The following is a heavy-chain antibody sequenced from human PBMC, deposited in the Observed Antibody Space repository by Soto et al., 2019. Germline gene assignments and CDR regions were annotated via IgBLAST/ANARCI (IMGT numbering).Heavy chain of an antibody. D-gene: IGHD6-19*01. V-gene: IGHV1-18*01. CDR3: ARVQLPTQRLVPPLDY. J-gene: IGHJ4*02. CDR1: GYTFTSYG. CDR2: ISAYNGNT. Sequence: ASVKVSCKASGYTFTSYGISWVRQAPGQGLEWMGWISAYNGNTNYAQKLQGRVTMTTDTSTSTAYMELRSLRSDDTAVYYCARVQLPTQRLVPPLDYWGQGTLVTVSS.